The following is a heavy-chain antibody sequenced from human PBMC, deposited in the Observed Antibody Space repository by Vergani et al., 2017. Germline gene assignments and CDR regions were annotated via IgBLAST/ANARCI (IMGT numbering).Heavy chain of an antibody. Sequence: QVQLQESGPGLVKPSQTLSLTCTVSGGSISSGDYHWSWIRQPPGKGLEWIGYMYYSGSTYYNPSLKSRVTISVDTSKNQFSLKLRSVIAADTAVYYCARHPAEDAFDIWGQGTMVTVSS. D-gene: IGHD6-25*01. V-gene: IGHV4-30-4*08. CDR2: MYYSGST. CDR1: GGSISSGDYH. J-gene: IGHJ3*02. CDR3: ARHPAEDAFDI.